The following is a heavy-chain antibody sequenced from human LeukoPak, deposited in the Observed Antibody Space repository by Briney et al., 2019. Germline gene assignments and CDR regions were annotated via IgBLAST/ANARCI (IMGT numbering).Heavy chain of an antibody. V-gene: IGHV3-30*18. J-gene: IGHJ6*02. CDR3: AKDLETSVIKYHHYGMDV. CDR2: TSYDGSNK. D-gene: IGHD3-3*01. Sequence: SGGSLRLSWAPAGFTFSSYGKFWLRQAPGKGLEWVALTSYDGSNKYYADSVQGRCTISRDNSKNTLYLQMNSLRADDTAVYYCAKDLETSVIKYHHYGMDVWGQGTTVTVPS. CDR1: GFTFSSYG.